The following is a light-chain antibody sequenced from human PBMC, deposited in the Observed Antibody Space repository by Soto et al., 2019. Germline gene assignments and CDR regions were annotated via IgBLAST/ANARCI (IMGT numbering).Light chain of an antibody. Sequence: QSALTQPRSVSGSPGQSVTISCTGTSSDFGGYNYVSWYQQRPDKAPKLLIYDDTKRPSGVPDRFSASKSGNTASLTISGLQAADEADYYCCSYAGRYTFYVFATGTKLTVL. CDR1: SSDFGGYNY. CDR3: CSYAGRYTFYV. CDR2: DDT. V-gene: IGLV2-11*01. J-gene: IGLJ1*01.